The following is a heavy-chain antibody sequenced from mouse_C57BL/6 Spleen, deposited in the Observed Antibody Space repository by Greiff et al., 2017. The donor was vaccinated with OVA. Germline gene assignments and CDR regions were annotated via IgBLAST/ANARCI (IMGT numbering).Heavy chain of an antibody. D-gene: IGHD2-10*02. CDR3: ARAGYGNYIYAMDY. CDR2: ISDGGSYT. V-gene: IGHV5-4*03. CDR1: GFTFSSYA. J-gene: IGHJ4*01. Sequence: EVKLVESGGGLVKPGGSLKLSCAASGFTFSSYAMSWVRQTPEKRLEWVATISDGGSYTYYPDNVKGRFTISRDNAKNNLYLQMSQLKSEDTAMYYCARAGYGNYIYAMDYWGQGTSVTVSS.